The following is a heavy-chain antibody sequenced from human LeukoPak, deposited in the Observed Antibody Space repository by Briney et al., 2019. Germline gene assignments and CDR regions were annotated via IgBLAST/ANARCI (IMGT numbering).Heavy chain of an antibody. D-gene: IGHD6-13*01. CDR2: ISAYNGNT. Sequence: GASVKVSCKASGYAFTSYGISWVRQAPGQGLEWMGWISAYNGNTNYAQKLQGRVTMTTDTSTSTAYMELRSLRSDDTAVYYCARAKIRRIAAAGTFEDYWGQGTLVTVSS. V-gene: IGHV1-18*04. CDR3: ARAKIRRIAAAGTFEDY. CDR1: GYAFTSYG. J-gene: IGHJ4*02.